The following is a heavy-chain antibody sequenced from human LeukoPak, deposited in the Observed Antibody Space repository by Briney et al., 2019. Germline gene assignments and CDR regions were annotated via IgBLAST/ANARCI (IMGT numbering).Heavy chain of an antibody. J-gene: IGHJ4*02. D-gene: IGHD1-14*01. V-gene: IGHV4-4*07. CDR1: GGSISSYY. CDR2: IYTSGSA. Sequence: SETLSLTCTVSGGSISSYYWSWIRQPAGKGLEWIGRIYTSGSANYNPSLKSRVTMSVDTSKNQFSLNLSSLTAADTAVYYCARDGFRTLYYFDYWGQGILVTVSS. CDR3: ARDGFRTLYYFDY.